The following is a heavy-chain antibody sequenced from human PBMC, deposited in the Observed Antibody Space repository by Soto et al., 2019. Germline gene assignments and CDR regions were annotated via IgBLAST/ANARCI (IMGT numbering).Heavy chain of an antibody. CDR2: IFHTGST. Sequence: KPSETLSLTCAVSGASISSGDSYWSWIRQRPGKGLEWIGYIFHTGSTYYNPSLKSRVTISLDSSKNRFSLKLTSATAADTAVYFCAREPYCTSATCFIHCGSWGQGSRVTVSS. V-gene: IGHV4-31*11. J-gene: IGHJ4*02. D-gene: IGHD2-2*01. CDR3: AREPYCTSATCFIHCGS. CDR1: GASISSGDSY.